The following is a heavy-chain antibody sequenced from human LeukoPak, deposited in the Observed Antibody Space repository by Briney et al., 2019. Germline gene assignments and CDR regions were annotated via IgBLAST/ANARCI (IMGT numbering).Heavy chain of an antibody. V-gene: IGHV5-51*01. D-gene: IGHD2-15*01. CDR2: IYPADSDI. J-gene: IGHJ5*02. CDR1: GYSINNYW. Sequence: GESLKISCKGSGYSINNYWIGWVRQMPGKGLEWMGIIYPADSDIRYSPSFQGRVTISADKSISTAYLQWSSLKASDTAMYYCARQEYCSGGSCYTWFDPWGQGTLVTVSS. CDR3: ARQEYCSGGSCYTWFDP.